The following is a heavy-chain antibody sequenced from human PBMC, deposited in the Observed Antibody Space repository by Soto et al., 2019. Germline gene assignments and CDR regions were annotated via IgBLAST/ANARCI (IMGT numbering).Heavy chain of an antibody. J-gene: IGHJ4*02. CDR2: ISYDGSNK. CDR3: ARDTVVGAAFDY. Sequence: GGSLRLSCAASGFTFSSYAMHWVRQAPGKGLEWVAVISYDGSNKYYADSVKGRFTISRDNSKNTLYMQMNSLRAEYTAVYYCARDTVVGAAFDYWGQGTLVTVSS. D-gene: IGHD1-26*01. V-gene: IGHV3-30-3*01. CDR1: GFTFSSYA.